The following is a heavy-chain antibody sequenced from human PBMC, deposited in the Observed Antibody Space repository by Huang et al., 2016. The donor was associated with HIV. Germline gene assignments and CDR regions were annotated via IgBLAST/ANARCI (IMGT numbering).Heavy chain of an antibody. Sequence: QLRESGPGLVTPSETLSLTCSASGTSMPSSTFYWGWFRQPPGRGLELIGSVYFLGNTYSNPSLRSRVTISIDTANKQYSMRLTAVTAADTAVYFCAREVRSVDTDRPDGYYYRGLDVWGQGTTVIVSS. CDR3: AREVRSVDTDRPDGYYYRGLDV. CDR2: VYFLGNT. J-gene: IGHJ6*02. D-gene: IGHD2-2*03. CDR1: GTSMPSSTFY. V-gene: IGHV4-39*02.